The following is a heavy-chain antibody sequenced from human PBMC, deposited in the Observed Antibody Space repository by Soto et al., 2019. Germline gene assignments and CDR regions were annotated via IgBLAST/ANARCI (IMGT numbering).Heavy chain of an antibody. Sequence: GGSLRLSCAASGFTFSSYSMNWVRQAPGKGLEWVSSISSSSSYIYYADSVKGRFTISRDNAKNSLYLQMNSLRAEDTAVYYCARALVNIWGSYRYTLDYWGQGTPVTVSS. D-gene: IGHD3-16*02. J-gene: IGHJ4*02. CDR1: GFTFSSYS. V-gene: IGHV3-21*01. CDR2: ISSSSSYI. CDR3: ARALVNIWGSYRYTLDY.